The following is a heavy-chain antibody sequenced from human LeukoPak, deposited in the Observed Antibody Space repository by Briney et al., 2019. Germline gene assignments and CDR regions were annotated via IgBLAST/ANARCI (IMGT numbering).Heavy chain of an antibody. CDR2: INPSSTYT. Sequence: VGSLSLSCAASVLTFSSYVMSTVRRAPGKQLGCVSAINPSSTYTYSVASVTSRFTLSRDNSKNTLFLQMNSLRADDTDVYFCVKGWSAGRPYYFDHWGQEALVPVPS. D-gene: IGHD2-15*01. J-gene: IGHJ4*02. CDR1: VLTFSSYV. V-gene: IGHV3-23*01. CDR3: VKGWSAGRPYYFDH.